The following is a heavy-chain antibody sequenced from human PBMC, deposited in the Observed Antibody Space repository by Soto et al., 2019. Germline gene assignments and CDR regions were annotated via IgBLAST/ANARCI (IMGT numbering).Heavy chain of an antibody. CDR3: AREEMITFGGVIHAFDY. CDR1: GFTFSSYS. V-gene: IGHV3-21*01. CDR2: ISSSSSYI. D-gene: IGHD3-16*02. Sequence: GGSLRLSCAASGFTFSSYSMNWVRQAPGKGLEWVSSISSSSSYIYYADSVKGRFTISRDNAKNSLYLQMNSLRAEDTAVYYCAREEMITFGGVIHAFDYWGQGTLVTVSS. J-gene: IGHJ4*02.